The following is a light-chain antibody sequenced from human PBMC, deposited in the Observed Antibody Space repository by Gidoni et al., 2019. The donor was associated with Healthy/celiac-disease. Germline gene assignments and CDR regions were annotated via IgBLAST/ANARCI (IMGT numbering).Light chain of an antibody. CDR2: EGS. CDR1: SSDVGSYNL. V-gene: IGLV2-23*01. CDR3: CSYTDSSTPHVV. Sequence: QSALTQPASVSGSPGQSITISCTGTSSDVGSYNLVSWYQQHPGKAPKLMIYEGSKRPSGVSNRFSGSKSGNTASLTISGLQAEDEADYYCCSYTDSSTPHVVFGGGTKLTVL. J-gene: IGLJ2*01.